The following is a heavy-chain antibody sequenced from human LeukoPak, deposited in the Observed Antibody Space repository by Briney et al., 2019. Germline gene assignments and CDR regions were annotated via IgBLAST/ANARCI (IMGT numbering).Heavy chain of an antibody. CDR3: ARERGSGSYYDDY. CDR2: IKEDGSEK. V-gene: IGHV3-7*04. J-gene: IGHJ4*02. CDR1: GFTFSSYW. D-gene: IGHD3-10*01. Sequence: GGSLRLSCAASGFTFSSYWMTWVRQAPGKGLEWVANIKEDGSEKYYVDSVRGRFTISRDNAKNSLYLQMNSLRVEDAAVYYCARERGSGSYYDDYWGQGTLVTVSS.